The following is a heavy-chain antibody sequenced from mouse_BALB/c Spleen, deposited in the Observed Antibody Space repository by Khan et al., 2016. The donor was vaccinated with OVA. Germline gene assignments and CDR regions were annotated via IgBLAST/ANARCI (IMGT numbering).Heavy chain of an antibody. CDR1: GFTFSSFG. D-gene: IGHD1-1*02. Sequence: EVELVESGGGLVQPGGSRKLSCAASGFTFSSFGMHWVRQAPEKGLEWVAYISSGSSTIYYADTVKGRFTISRDNPKNTLFLQMTSLRSEDTAMHYCAREDYGHWYFDVWGAGTTVTVSS. J-gene: IGHJ1*01. CDR3: AREDYGHWYFDV. V-gene: IGHV5-17*02. CDR2: ISSGSSTI.